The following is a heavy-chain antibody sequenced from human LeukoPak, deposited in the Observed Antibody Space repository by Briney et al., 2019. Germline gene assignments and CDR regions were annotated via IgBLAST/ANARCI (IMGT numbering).Heavy chain of an antibody. V-gene: IGHV4-61*02. CDR2: IYTSGST. CDR1: GGSISSGSYY. CDR3: AREGEVPFWSGYQPAYNWFDP. Sequence: SQTLSLICTVSGGSISSGSYYWSWIRQPAGKGLEWIGRIYTSGSTNYNPSLKSRVTISVDTSKNQFSLKLSSVTAADTAVYYCAREGEVPFWSGYQPAYNWFDPWGQGTLVTVSS. J-gene: IGHJ5*02. D-gene: IGHD3-3*01.